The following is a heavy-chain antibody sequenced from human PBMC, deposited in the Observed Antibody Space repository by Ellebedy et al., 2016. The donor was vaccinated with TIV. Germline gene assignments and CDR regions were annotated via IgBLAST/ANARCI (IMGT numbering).Heavy chain of an antibody. J-gene: IGHJ4*02. V-gene: IGHV3-74*01. CDR1: GFTFTNRW. D-gene: IGHD1-7*01. Sequence: GESLKISXAASGFTFTNRWMHWVRQAPGKGLVWVSAINSDGSRTTYADPVKGRFTISRDNAKNTVYLQMKSLRAEDTAVYYCARGGNWNYVQIGYWGQGTLVTVSS. CDR3: ARGGNWNYVQIGY. CDR2: INSDGSRT.